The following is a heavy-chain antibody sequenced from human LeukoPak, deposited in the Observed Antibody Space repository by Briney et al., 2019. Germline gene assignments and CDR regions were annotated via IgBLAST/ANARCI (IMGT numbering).Heavy chain of an antibody. CDR1: GGYISSSF. D-gene: IGHD4-17*01. V-gene: IGHV4-59*13. CDR3: ARLWRPHDYDNWFDH. CDR2: TYDGGRG. Sequence: PSETLSLTCTVSGGYISSSFWTWIRQAPGKGLALIGFTYDGGRGNYKPSLRSRVDISLDTSSNRYSLRLTSVTAVDTGVYYCARLWRPHDYDNWFDHWGQGILVTVSS. J-gene: IGHJ5*02.